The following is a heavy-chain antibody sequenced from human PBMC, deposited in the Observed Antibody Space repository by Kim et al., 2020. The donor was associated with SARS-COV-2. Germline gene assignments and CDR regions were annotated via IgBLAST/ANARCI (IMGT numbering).Heavy chain of an antibody. CDR3: AKDGYGSGWYLRYFDY. CDR1: GFTFSAYG. J-gene: IGHJ4*01. D-gene: IGHD6-13*01. V-gene: IGHV3-30*18. Sequence: GGSLRLSCAASGFTFSAYGMHWVRQAPGKGLEWVAGISCDGGNKYYADSVKGRFTISRDNSKNTLYLQMNSLRAEDTAVYYCAKDGYGSGWYLRYFDYWG. CDR2: ISCDGGNK.